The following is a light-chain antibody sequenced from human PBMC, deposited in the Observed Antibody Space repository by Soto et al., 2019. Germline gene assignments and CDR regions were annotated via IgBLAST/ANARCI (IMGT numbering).Light chain of an antibody. V-gene: IGKV1-33*01. CDR1: QDINIY. J-gene: IGKJ5*01. Sequence: HMTQSPSSLFSSVGYIVTITCQATQDINIYLNWYQQKPGKAPNLLIYDASNLEIGVPSRFSGSGSGTHFTFTISSLQTEDIGTYYCQQYDILPITFGRGTRLEI. CDR2: DAS. CDR3: QQYDILPIT.